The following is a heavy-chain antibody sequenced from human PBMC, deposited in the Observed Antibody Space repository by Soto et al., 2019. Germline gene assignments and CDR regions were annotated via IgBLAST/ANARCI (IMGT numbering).Heavy chain of an antibody. CDR1: GGTFSRYA. J-gene: IGHJ6*02. Sequence: SVKVTCKASGGTFSRYAISWVRQAPGQALEWMGGIIPIFGTANYAQKFQGRVTITADESTSTAYMELSSLRSEDTAVYYCARVRIAVAGTQRDYYYGMDVWGQGTTVTVSS. CDR2: IIPIFGTA. CDR3: ARVRIAVAGTQRDYYYGMDV. V-gene: IGHV1-69*13. D-gene: IGHD6-19*01.